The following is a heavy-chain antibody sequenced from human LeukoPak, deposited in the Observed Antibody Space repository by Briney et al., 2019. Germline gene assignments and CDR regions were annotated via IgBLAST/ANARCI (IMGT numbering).Heavy chain of an antibody. CDR1: GFTFSSYS. J-gene: IGHJ4*02. D-gene: IGHD2-8*01. V-gene: IGHV3-21*01. CDR2: ISSSSSYM. Sequence: PGGSLRLSCAASGFTFSSYSMNWVRQAPGKGLEWVSSISSSSSYMYYADSVKGRFTISRDNAKNSLYLQMNSLRAEDTAVYYCARENGGSGDYWGQGTLVTVSS. CDR3: ARENGGSGDY.